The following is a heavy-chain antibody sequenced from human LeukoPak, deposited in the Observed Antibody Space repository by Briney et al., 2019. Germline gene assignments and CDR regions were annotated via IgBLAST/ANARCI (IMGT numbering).Heavy chain of an antibody. D-gene: IGHD2-2*01. CDR2: IRYEGSNK. Sequence: PGGSLRLSCAASGFTFSSYGMHWVRQAPGKGLEGGAFIRYEGSNKYYADSVKGRFTISRDNSKNTLYLQMNSLRAEDTAVYSCAKDSWAAAMDVWGKGTPVTVSS. CDR1: GFTFSSYG. V-gene: IGHV3-30*02. CDR3: AKDSWAAAMDV. J-gene: IGHJ6*03.